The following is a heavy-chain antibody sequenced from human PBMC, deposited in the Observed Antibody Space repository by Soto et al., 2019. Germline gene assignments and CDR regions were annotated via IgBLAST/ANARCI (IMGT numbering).Heavy chain of an antibody. D-gene: IGHD4-17*01. CDR3: ARDNHDYGAGWFDP. J-gene: IGHJ5*02. V-gene: IGHV3-30-3*01. Sequence: QVQLVESGGCVVQPGRSLRLSCAASGFTFRSYAMHWVRQAPGKRLEWVAVISYDGSNKYYADSVKGRFTISRDNSNNTLSLQTNSLRAEDTAVYYCARDNHDYGAGWFDPWGQGTLVTVSS. CDR2: ISYDGSNK. CDR1: GFTFRSYA.